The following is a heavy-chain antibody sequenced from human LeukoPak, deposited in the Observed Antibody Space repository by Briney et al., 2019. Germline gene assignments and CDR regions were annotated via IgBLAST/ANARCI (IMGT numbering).Heavy chain of an antibody. V-gene: IGHV3-33*08. J-gene: IGHJ4*02. Sequence: GGSLRLSCAASGFTFSDYGMSWVRQAPGKGLEWVAVIWYDGSNKHYADSVKGRFTISRDNSKNTLYLQMNSLRAEDTAVYYCARGYDFWSGYYTGSLDYWGQGTLVTVSS. CDR2: IWYDGSNK. D-gene: IGHD3-3*01. CDR1: GFTFSDYG. CDR3: ARGYDFWSGYYTGSLDY.